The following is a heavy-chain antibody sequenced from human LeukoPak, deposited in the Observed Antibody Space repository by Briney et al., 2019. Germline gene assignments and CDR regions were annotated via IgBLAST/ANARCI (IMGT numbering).Heavy chain of an antibody. D-gene: IGHD1-26*01. CDR1: GFTFSSYG. CDR2: IRYDGSNK. Sequence: GGSLRLSCAASGFTFSSYGMHWVRQAPGKGLEWVAFIRYDGSNKYYADSVKGRFTISRDNSKSTLYLQMNSLRAEDTAVYYCAKEYTGSFSPFPSYFDSWGQGTLVTVSS. CDR3: AKEYTGSFSPFPSYFDS. J-gene: IGHJ4*02. V-gene: IGHV3-30*02.